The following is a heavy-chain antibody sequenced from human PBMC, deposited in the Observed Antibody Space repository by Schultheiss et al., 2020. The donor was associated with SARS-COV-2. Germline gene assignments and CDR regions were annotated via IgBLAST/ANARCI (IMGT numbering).Heavy chain of an antibody. CDR2: ISGSGGST. D-gene: IGHD1-26*01. J-gene: IGHJ4*02. V-gene: IGHV3-23*01. CDR3: ARDGSGSSGSYSDY. CDR1: GFTFSDYY. Sequence: GESLKISCAASGFTFSDYYMSWILQAPGKGLEWVSAISGSGGSTYYADSVKGRFTISRDNSKNTLYLQMNSLRAEDTAVYYCARDGSGSSGSYSDYWGQGTLVTVSS.